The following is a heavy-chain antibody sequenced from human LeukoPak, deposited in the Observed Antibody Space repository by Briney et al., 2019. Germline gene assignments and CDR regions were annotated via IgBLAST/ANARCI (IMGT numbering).Heavy chain of an antibody. D-gene: IGHD7-27*01. Sequence: GGSLRLSCAASGFTFTSYSMNWVRQAPGKGLEWVSYISSGGSTIYYADSVKGRFTISRDNAKNSLYLQMNSLRAEDTAVYYCASPPRLENKPRTGERGDAFDIWGQGTMVTVSS. V-gene: IGHV3-48*04. CDR1: GFTFTSYS. CDR3: ASPPRLENKPRTGERGDAFDI. CDR2: ISSGGSTI. J-gene: IGHJ3*02.